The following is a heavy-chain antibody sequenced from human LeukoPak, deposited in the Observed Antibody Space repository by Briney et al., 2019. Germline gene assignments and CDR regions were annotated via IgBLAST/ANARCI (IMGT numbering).Heavy chain of an antibody. CDR3: AELGITMIGGV. V-gene: IGHV3-33*03. D-gene: IGHD3-10*02. J-gene: IGHJ6*04. Sequence: GGSLRLSCAASGFTFNKHGMHWVRQAPGKGLEWVAVISYDGRNKYYADSVKGRFTISRDNAKNSLYLQMNSLRAEDTAVYYCAELGITMIGGVWGKGTTVTISS. CDR2: ISYDGRNK. CDR1: GFTFNKHG.